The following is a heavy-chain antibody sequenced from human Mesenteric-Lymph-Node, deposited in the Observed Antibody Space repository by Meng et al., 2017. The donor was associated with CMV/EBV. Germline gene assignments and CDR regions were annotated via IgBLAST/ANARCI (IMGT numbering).Heavy chain of an antibody. J-gene: IGHJ3*02. CDR2: ISYDGSNK. D-gene: IGHD1-26*01. V-gene: IGHV3-30*04. CDR1: GFTFSSYA. CDR3: ASPYSGRYFGAFDI. Sequence: GESLKISCAASGFTFSSYAMHWVRQAPGKGLEWVAVISYDGSNKDYADSVKGRFTISRDNSNNTLYLQMNSLRAEDTAVYYCASPYSGRYFGAFDIWGQGTMVTVSS.